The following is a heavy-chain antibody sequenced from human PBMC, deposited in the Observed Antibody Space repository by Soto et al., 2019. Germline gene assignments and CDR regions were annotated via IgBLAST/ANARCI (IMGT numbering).Heavy chain of an antibody. V-gene: IGHV3-53*04. J-gene: IGHJ6*03. Sequence: EVQLVESGGGLVQPGGSLRLSCAASGFTVSSNYMSWVRQAPGKGLEWVPVIYSGGSTYYADSVKGRITISRHNSKNTLEFQMNKLRAEEKAVYLCGGGKLVGAGRYYHFYHNGRLGKGTTVTVSS. D-gene: IGHD2-15*01. CDR3: GGGKLVGAGRYYHFYHNGR. CDR1: GFTVSSNY. CDR2: IYSGGST.